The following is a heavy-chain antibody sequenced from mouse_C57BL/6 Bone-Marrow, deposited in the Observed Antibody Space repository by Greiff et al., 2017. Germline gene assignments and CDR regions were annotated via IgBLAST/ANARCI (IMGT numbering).Heavy chain of an antibody. D-gene: IGHD2-1*01. CDR2: IDPENGDT. V-gene: IGHV14-4*01. J-gene: IGHJ3*01. CDR3: TTDGNFSLFAY. CDR1: GYTFTSYW. Sequence: VQLQQPGAELVRPGSSVKLSCKASGYTFTSYWMDWVKQRPEQGLEWIGWIDPENGDTEYASKFQGKATITADTSSNTAYLQLSSLTSEDTAVYFCTTDGNFSLFAYWGQGTLVTVSA.